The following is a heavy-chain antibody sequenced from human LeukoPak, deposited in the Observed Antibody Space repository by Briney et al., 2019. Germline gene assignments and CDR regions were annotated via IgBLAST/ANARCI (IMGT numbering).Heavy chain of an antibody. CDR3: ATYYDFWSGYLS. D-gene: IGHD3-3*01. CDR1: GGSISSNSYF. J-gene: IGHJ4*02. V-gene: IGHV4-61*01. CDR2: IYYSGST. Sequence: SETLSLTCTVSGGSISSNSYFWSWIRQPPGKGLERIGYIYYSGSTNYNPSLKSRVTISVDTSKNQFSLKLSSVTAADTAVYYCATYYDFWSGYLSWGQGTLVTVSS.